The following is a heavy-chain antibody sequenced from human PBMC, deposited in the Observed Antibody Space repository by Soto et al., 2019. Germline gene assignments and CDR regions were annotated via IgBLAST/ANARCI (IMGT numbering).Heavy chain of an antibody. J-gene: IGHJ4*02. Sequence: PSETLSLTCAVYGGSFSGYFWSWIRQPPGRGLEWIGYIYYSGSTSYNPSLKSRVTISVDTSKNQFSLELRSVTAADTAVYYCARYCNSTSCSFDYWGPGTLVTVAS. CDR3: ARYCNSTSCSFDY. D-gene: IGHD2-2*01. CDR1: GGSFSGYF. V-gene: IGHV4-59*01. CDR2: IYYSGST.